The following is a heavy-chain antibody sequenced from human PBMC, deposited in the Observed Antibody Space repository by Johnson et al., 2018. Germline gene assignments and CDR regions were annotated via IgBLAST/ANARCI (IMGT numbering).Heavy chain of an antibody. CDR2: ISWNSGSI. Sequence: VQLVQSGGGLVQPGRSLRLSCAASGFIFDEYAMHWVRQVPGKGLEWVSGISWNSGSIGHADSVKGRFTIPIDNAKYSLHLQMNSLRAEDTALYYCVKDRVRYYDSSGFMDVWGQGTTVTVS. V-gene: IGHV3-9*01. J-gene: IGHJ6*02. CDR1: GFIFDEYA. D-gene: IGHD3-22*01. CDR3: VKDRVRYYDSSGFMDV.